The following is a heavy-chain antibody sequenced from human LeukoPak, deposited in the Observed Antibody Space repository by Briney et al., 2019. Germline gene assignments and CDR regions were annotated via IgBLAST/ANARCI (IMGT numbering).Heavy chain of an antibody. V-gene: IGHV4-59*08. CDR2: IYYSGNT. J-gene: IGHJ4*02. CDR1: GXSISTYY. Sequence: PSETLSLTCTVSGXSISTYYGSWIRQPPGKGLEWIGYIYYSGNTNHNPSLKGRVTISVDTSKNQFSLKLSSVTAADTAVYYCARGYSSSWYYFDYWGQGGLVTVSS. CDR3: ARGYSSSWYYFDY. D-gene: IGHD6-13*01.